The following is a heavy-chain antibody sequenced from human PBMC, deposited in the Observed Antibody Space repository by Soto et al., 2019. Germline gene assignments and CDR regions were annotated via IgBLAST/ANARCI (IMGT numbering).Heavy chain of an antibody. Sequence: PGGSLRLSCAASGFTFSDYYMSWIRQAPGKGLEWVSYISSSSSYTNYADSVKGRFTISRDNAKNSLYLQMNSLRAEDTAVYYCARKLYYWYFDLWGRGTQVTVSS. D-gene: IGHD6-6*01. CDR2: ISSSSSYT. CDR3: ARKLYYWYFDL. J-gene: IGHJ2*01. V-gene: IGHV3-11*03. CDR1: GFTFSDYY.